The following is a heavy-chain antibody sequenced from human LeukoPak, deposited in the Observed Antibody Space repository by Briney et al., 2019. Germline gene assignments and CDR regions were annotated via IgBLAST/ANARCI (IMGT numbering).Heavy chain of an antibody. CDR1: GYTFTSYD. D-gene: IGHD1-26*01. V-gene: IGHV1-69*06. CDR2: IIPMSDTA. CDR3: AREDDTGRYMGDDAFDI. J-gene: IGHJ3*02. Sequence: SVKVSCKASGYTFTSYDINWVRQAPGQGLEWMGGIIPMSDTANYPQKFRGRLTITADIPTSTVYMELSSLRSEDTAVYYCAREDDTGRYMGDDAFDIWGQGTMVTVSS.